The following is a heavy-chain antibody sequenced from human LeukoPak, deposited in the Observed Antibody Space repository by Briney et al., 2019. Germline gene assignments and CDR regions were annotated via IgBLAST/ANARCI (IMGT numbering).Heavy chain of an antibody. CDR2: IYDSGST. V-gene: IGHV4-39*07. Sequence: SETLSLTCTVSGGSIRSSYYYWGWIRQPPGKGLEWIGSIYDSGSTYYNPSLKSRVTISVDTSKNQFSLKLSSVTAADTAVYYCAREQSWYLDYWGQGTLVTVSS. D-gene: IGHD6-13*01. J-gene: IGHJ4*02. CDR1: GGSIRSSYYY. CDR3: AREQSWYLDY.